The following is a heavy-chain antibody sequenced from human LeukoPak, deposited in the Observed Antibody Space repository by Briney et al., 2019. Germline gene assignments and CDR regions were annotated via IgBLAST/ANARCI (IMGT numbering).Heavy chain of an antibody. CDR3: AKGGDYSNYSPFDY. J-gene: IGHJ4*02. V-gene: IGHV3-23*01. CDR2: ISGSGGST. CDR1: GFTFSSYA. D-gene: IGHD4-11*01. Sequence: GGSLGLSCAASGFTFSSYAMSWVRQAPGKGLEWVSAISGSGGSTYYADSVKGRFTISRDNSKNTLYLQMNSLRAEDTAVYYCAKGGDYSNYSPFDYWGQGTLVTVSS.